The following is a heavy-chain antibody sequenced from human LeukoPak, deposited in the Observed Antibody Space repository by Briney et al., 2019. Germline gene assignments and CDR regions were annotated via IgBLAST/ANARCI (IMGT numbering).Heavy chain of an antibody. J-gene: IGHJ5*02. D-gene: IGHD2-21*02. CDR3: ARANCGGDCYSEVGWFDP. V-gene: IGHV1-8*01. CDR1: GYTFTSYD. Sequence: GASVKVSCTASGYTFTSYDINWVRQATGQGLEWMGWMNPNSGNTGYAQKFQGRVTMTRNTSISTAYMELSSLRSEDTAVYYCARANCGGDCYSEVGWFDPWGQGTRVTVSS. CDR2: MNPNSGNT.